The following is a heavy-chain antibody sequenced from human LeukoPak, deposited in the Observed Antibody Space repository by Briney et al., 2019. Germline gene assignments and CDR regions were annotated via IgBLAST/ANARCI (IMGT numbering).Heavy chain of an antibody. CDR3: AKDLKGLYDYVRGSYAVDL. D-gene: IGHD3-16*01. J-gene: IGHJ3*01. CDR1: GFTFSNYA. Sequence: GGSLRLSCAASGFTFSNYAMSWVRQGQGTGVEWVSGISSRGGTTDYADFVKGRFTMSRDNSKNTLYLQMHSLRAEDTAIYYCAKDLKGLYDYVRGSYAVDLWGQGTTVTVSS. V-gene: IGHV3-23*01. CDR2: ISSRGGTT.